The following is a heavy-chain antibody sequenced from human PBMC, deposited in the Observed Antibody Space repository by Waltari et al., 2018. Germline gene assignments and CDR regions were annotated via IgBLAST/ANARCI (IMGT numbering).Heavy chain of an antibody. J-gene: IGHJ4*02. CDR2: ISSSGTTK. V-gene: IGHV3-48*03. D-gene: IGHD3-10*01. CDR3: APSGSYYQFLY. Sequence: EVQLVESGGGLVQPGGSLRLSCAVSGITFSGYEMNSVRQAPGKGLEWLSYISSSGTTKHYADSVQGRFTISRDNARNSLYLQMNSLTVEDTAVYYCAPSGSYYQFLYWGQGTLVTVSS. CDR1: GITFSGYE.